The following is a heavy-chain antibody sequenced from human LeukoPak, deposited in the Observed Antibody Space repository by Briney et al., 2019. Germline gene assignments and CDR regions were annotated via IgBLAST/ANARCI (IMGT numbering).Heavy chain of an antibody. Sequence: PGGSLRLSCAASGFTFSSYGMHWVRQAPGKGLEWVAVISYDGSNKYYADSVKGRFTISRDNSKNTLYLQMNSLRAEDTAVYYCAREIDYKENFSEGYYYGMDVWGQGTTVTVSS. CDR2: ISYDGSNK. J-gene: IGHJ6*02. CDR1: GFTFSSYG. CDR3: AREIDYKENFSEGYYYGMDV. D-gene: IGHD4-4*01. V-gene: IGHV3-30*03.